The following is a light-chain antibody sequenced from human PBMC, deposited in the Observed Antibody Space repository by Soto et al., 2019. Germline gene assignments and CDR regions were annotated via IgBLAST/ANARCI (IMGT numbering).Light chain of an antibody. CDR1: SGHSSYI. CDR2: LEGSVSY. J-gene: IGLJ3*02. Sequence: QSVLTQSASASASLRSSGKLTCTLSSGHSSYISAWHQQQPGKAPRYLMKLEGSVSYNKGSGVPDRFSGSSSGADRYLTISNLQFEDEAAYDCETWDSNPRVFGGGTKLTVL. CDR3: ETWDSNPRV. V-gene: IGLV4-60*02.